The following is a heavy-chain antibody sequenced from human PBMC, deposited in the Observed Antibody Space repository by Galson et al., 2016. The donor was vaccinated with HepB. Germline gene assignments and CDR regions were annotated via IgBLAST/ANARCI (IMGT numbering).Heavy chain of an antibody. Sequence: SLRLSWAASGFSLSANWMSWVRRAPGKGLEWVANTKQDGRENYYVDSVKGRFTISRDDTKNSLYLQMNSLRAEDTAVYYCARGGQRGSFDYWGQGTLVTVSS. D-gene: IGHD3-10*01. CDR2: TKQDGREN. CDR3: ARGGQRGSFDY. J-gene: IGHJ4*02. CDR1: GFSLSANW. V-gene: IGHV3-7*04.